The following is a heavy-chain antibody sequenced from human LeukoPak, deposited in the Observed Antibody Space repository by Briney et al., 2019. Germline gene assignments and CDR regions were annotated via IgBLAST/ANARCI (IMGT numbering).Heavy chain of an antibody. J-gene: IGHJ5*02. CDR1: GFTFSSYA. D-gene: IGHD3-22*01. CDR3: AKDQVGYYDSSGYYSWTNWFDP. CDR2: ISGSGGST. V-gene: IGHV3-23*01. Sequence: GGSLRLSCAASGFTFSSYAMSWVRQAPGKGLEWVSAISGSGGSTYYADSVKGRFTISRDNSENTLYLQMNSLRAEDTAVYYCAKDQVGYYDSSGYYSWTNWFDPWGQGTLVTVSS.